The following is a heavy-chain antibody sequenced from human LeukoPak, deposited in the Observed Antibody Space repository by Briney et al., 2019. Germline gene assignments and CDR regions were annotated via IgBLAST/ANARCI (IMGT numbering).Heavy chain of an antibody. CDR3: ARGDLTGATAYYYYYMDV. CDR1: GGTFSSYA. D-gene: IGHD1-26*01. Sequence: ASVKVSCKXSGGTFSSYAISWVRQAPGQGLEGMGGIIPIFGTANYAQKFQGSVTITTDESTSTAYMELSSLRSEDTAVYYCARGDLTGATAYYYYYMDVWGKGTTVTASS. CDR2: IIPIFGTA. V-gene: IGHV1-69*05. J-gene: IGHJ6*03.